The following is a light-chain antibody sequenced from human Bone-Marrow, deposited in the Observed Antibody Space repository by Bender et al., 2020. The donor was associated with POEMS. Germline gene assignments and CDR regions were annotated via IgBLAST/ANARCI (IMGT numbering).Light chain of an antibody. V-gene: IGLV2-14*01. J-gene: IGLJ3*02. CDR2: GYN. CDR1: SSDVGGYNY. CDR3: QSYDNSLGGWV. Sequence: QSALTQPASVSASPGQSITIPCIGTSSDVGGYNYVSWYQQHPGRAPKLIIYGYNNRPSGVPDRFSGSKSGTSASLAITGLQAEDEGDYYCQSYDNSLGGWVFGGGTKLTVL.